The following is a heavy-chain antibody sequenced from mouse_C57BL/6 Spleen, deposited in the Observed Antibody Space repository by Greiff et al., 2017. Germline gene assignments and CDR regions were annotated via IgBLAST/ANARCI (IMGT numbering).Heavy chain of an antibody. V-gene: IGHV5-6*01. Sequence: EVHLVESGGDLVKPGGSLKLSCAASGFTFSSYGMSWVRQTPDKRLEWVVTISSGGSYTYYPDSVKGRFTISRDNAKNTLYLQMSSLKSEDTAMYYCARQTGPDYWGQGTTLTVSS. D-gene: IGHD4-1*01. CDR3: ARQTGPDY. CDR2: ISSGGSYT. CDR1: GFTFSSYG. J-gene: IGHJ2*01.